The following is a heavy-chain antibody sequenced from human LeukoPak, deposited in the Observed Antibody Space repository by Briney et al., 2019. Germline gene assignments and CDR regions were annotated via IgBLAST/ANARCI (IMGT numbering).Heavy chain of an antibody. CDR1: RFTVNSQA. CDR3: AKVPFKWSFDR. V-gene: IGHV3-23*01. Sequence: GGSLRLSCAASRFTVNSQAMNWVRQAPGKGLEWVSAISPSDDNTFYADSVKGGFTISRDSSKNTLYLQMNILRAETTALYFFAKVPFKWSFDRWGQGNLVTVCS. D-gene: IGHD2-15*01. J-gene: IGHJ4*02. CDR2: ISPSDDNT.